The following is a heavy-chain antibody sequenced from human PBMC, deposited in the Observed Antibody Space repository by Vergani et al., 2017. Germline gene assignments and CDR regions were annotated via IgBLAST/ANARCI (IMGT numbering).Heavy chain of an antibody. J-gene: IGHJ4*02. CDR2: IYWNDER. V-gene: IGHV2-5*01. CDR3: AHKPVPFLWFGELCDYFDY. CDR1: GFSLDTSGVG. Sequence: QITLKESGPTLVKPTQTLTLTCTVSGFSLDTSGVGVAWIRQPPGKALECLGLIYWNDERRYSPSLSGRLTIIRDTSKNEVVLTMTNMDPADTATYYCAHKPVPFLWFGELCDYFDYWGQGTLVTVSS. D-gene: IGHD3-10*01.